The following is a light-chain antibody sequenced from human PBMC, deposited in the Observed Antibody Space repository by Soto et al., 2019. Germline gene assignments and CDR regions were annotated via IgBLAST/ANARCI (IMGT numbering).Light chain of an antibody. J-gene: IGKJ4*01. Sequence: DMQMTQSPSSLSASVGDRVTITCQASQDISNYLNWYQQKPGKAPKLLIFDASSVERGVPSRFSGSGSGTDFTFTISSLQPEDVATYYCQHYADLPLSFGGGTKVEIK. CDR1: QDISNY. CDR2: DAS. V-gene: IGKV1-33*01. CDR3: QHYADLPLS.